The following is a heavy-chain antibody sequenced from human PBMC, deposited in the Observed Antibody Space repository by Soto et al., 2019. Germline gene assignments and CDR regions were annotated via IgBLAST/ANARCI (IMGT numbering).Heavy chain of an antibody. D-gene: IGHD3-3*01. V-gene: IGHV1-18*01. CDR1: GYTITRYG. CDR3: ASYYDFWSGYGDAFDI. CDR2: ISAYNGNT. J-gene: IGHJ3*02. Sequence: ASVKVSCQTSGYTITRYGISWVRQAPGQGLEWMGWISAYNGNTNYAQKLQGRVTMTTDTSTSTAYMELRSLRSDDTAVYYCASYYDFWSGYGDAFDIWGQGTMVTVSS.